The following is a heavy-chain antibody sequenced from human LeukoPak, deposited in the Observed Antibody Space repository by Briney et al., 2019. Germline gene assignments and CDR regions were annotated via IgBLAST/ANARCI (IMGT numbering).Heavy chain of an antibody. CDR3: AHYDSSAYHAFDI. J-gene: IGHJ3*02. D-gene: IGHD3-22*01. CDR2: INSDGSST. V-gene: IGHV3-74*01. CDR1: GFTFSSYW. Sequence: GGSLRLSCAASGFTFSSYWMHWVRQAPGKGLVWVSRINSDGSSTSYADSVRGRFTISRDNAKNTLYLQMNSLRAEDTAVYYCAHYDSSAYHAFDIWGQGTMVTVSS.